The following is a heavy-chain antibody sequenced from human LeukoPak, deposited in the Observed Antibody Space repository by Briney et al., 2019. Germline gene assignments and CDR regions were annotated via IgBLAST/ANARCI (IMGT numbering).Heavy chain of an antibody. CDR1: GGTFSSYA. V-gene: IGHV1-69*13. Sequence: SVKVSCKASGGTFSSYAISWVRQAPGQGLEWMGGIIPIFGTANYAQKFQGRVTITADESTSTAYMELSSLRSEDTAVYYCAKRPDFWSGYYDYWGQGTLVTVSS. CDR2: IIPIFGTA. J-gene: IGHJ4*02. D-gene: IGHD3-3*01. CDR3: AKRPDFWSGYYDY.